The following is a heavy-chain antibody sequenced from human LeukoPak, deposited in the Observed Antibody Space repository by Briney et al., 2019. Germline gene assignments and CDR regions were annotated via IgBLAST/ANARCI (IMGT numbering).Heavy chain of an antibody. CDR1: GGSFSGYY. CDR3: ARGRKNYYGSGSYGARVRLDY. CDR2: INLSGST. Sequence: PSETLSLTCAVYGGSFSGYYWSWIRQPPGKGLGWMGEINLSGSTNYNPSLKSRVTISVAPSKNQFSLKLSSVTAADTAVYYCARGRKNYYGSGSYGARVRLDYWGQGTLVTVSS. V-gene: IGHV4-34*01. J-gene: IGHJ4*02. D-gene: IGHD3-10*01.